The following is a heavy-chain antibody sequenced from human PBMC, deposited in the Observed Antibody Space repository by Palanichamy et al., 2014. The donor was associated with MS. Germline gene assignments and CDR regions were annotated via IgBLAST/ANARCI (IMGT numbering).Heavy chain of an antibody. CDR1: GFTFSSYS. Sequence: EVQLVESGGGLVQPGGSLRLSCAASGFTFSSYSMNRVRQAPGKGLEWVSYISSTGNTIYYADSVKGRFTISRDNAKNSLYLQMSSLRAEDTAVYYCARATPPDYWGQGTLVTVSS. CDR3: ARATPPDY. V-gene: IGHV3-48*01. D-gene: IGHD4-17*01. J-gene: IGHJ4*02. CDR2: ISSTGNTI.